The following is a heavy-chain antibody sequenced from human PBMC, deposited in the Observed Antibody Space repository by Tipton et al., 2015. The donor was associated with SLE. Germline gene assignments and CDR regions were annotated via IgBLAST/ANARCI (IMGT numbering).Heavy chain of an antibody. D-gene: IGHD3-22*01. CDR1: GGSISSSSYY. CDR2: IYYSGST. J-gene: IGHJ4*02. V-gene: IGHV4-39*07. Sequence: TLSLTCTVSGGSISSSSYYWGWTRQPPGKGLEWIGSIYYSGSTYYNPSLKSRVTISVDTSKNQFSLKLSSVTAADTAVYYCARGDDSSGYYIDYWGQGTLVTVSS. CDR3: ARGDDSSGYYIDY.